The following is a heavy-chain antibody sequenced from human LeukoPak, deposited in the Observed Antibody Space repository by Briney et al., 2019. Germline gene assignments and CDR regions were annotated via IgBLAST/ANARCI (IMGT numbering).Heavy chain of an antibody. V-gene: IGHV4-61*01. J-gene: IGHJ4*02. Sequence: SETQSLTCSVSGGSVRSNSHYWNWIRQPPGKGLEWIVYINYSGRTNNNPAFKSRVTMSVDTSKNQFSLKVTSMTAADTAVYFCARDPGATSPNCHIDCWGQGTLVTVSS. CDR3: ARDPGATSPNCHIDC. CDR1: GGSVRSNSHY. D-gene: IGHD2-15*01. CDR2: INYSGRT.